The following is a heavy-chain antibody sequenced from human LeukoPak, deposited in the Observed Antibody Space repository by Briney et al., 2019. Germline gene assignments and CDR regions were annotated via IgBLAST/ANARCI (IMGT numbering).Heavy chain of an antibody. CDR2: INPNSGGT. CDR3: ARDEIGFGDGLEYFQH. J-gene: IGHJ1*01. V-gene: IGHV1-2*04. Sequence: SVKVSCKASGYTFTGYYMHWVRQAPGQGLEWMGWINPNSGGTNYAQKFQGWVTMTRDTSISTAYMELSRLRSDDTAVYYCARDEIGFGDGLEYFQHWGQGTLVTVSS. CDR1: GYTFTGYY. D-gene: IGHD2-15*01.